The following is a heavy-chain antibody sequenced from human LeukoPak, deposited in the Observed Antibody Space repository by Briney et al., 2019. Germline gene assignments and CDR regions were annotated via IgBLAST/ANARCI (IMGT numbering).Heavy chain of an antibody. V-gene: IGHV3-30*02. D-gene: IGHD2-2*01. J-gene: IGHJ5*01. Sequence: GGSLRLSCAASGFIFSNYGMHWVRQAPGKGLEWVAFIRYDGSNSVKDYTDSVKGRFTISRDNSENTLFLQMNSLRAEDTAVYYCAKEPREYCSSTSCPNWFDSWGQGTLVTVSS. CDR2: IRYDGSNSVK. CDR1: GFIFSNYG. CDR3: AKEPREYCSSTSCPNWFDS.